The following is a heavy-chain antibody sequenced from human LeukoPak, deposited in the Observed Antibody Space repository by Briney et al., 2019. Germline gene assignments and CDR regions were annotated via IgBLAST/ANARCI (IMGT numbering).Heavy chain of an antibody. CDR2: ISYDGSNK. V-gene: IGHV3-30*03. CDR3: ARKGVYSSAAWFDP. CDR1: GFTFSSYG. J-gene: IGHJ5*02. D-gene: IGHD6-25*01. Sequence: GGSLRLSCAASGFTFSSYGMHWVRQAPGKGLEWVAVISYDGSNKYYADSVKGRFTISRDNAKNSLYLQMNSLRAEDTAVYYCARKGVYSSAAWFDPWGQGTLVTASS.